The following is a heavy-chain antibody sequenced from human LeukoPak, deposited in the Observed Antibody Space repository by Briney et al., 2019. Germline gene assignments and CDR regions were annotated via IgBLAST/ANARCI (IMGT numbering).Heavy chain of an antibody. J-gene: IGHJ4*02. CDR2: IYPGDSDT. V-gene: IGHV5-51*01. CDR3: TRVMTTLTGFDY. CDR1: GYSFAGYW. Sequence: GESLKISCKGSGYSFAGYWIGWVRQMPGKGLEWMGIIYPGDSDTRYSPSFQGQVTISADKSISTAYLQWTSLKASDTAMYYCTRVMTTLTGFDYWGQGTLVTVSS. D-gene: IGHD4-17*01.